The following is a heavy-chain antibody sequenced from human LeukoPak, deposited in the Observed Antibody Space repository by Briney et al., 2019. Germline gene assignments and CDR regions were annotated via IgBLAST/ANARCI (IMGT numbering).Heavy chain of an antibody. CDR3: AKDPGY. Sequence: PGGSLRLSCAVSGLTFSNYDMNWVRQAPGKGLEWVAGVSGSGADTYYADSVKGRFTISRDNSKNTLYLQMNSLRAEDTAVYYCAKDPGYWGQGTLVTVSS. J-gene: IGHJ4*02. V-gene: IGHV3-23*01. CDR1: GLTFSNYD. CDR2: VSGSGADT.